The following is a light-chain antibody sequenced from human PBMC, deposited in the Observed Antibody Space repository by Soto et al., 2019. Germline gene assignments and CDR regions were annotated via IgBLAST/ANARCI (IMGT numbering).Light chain of an antibody. V-gene: IGLV2-11*01. J-gene: IGLJ2*01. Sequence: QSVLTQPRSVSGSPGQSVTISCTGTSSDVGGYNYVSWYQQHPGKAPKLMIYDVNDRPSGVPDRFPGSKSGNTASLTISGLQAEGEADYYCCSYAGTYTLLFGGGTKVTVL. CDR3: CSYAGTYTLL. CDR2: DVN. CDR1: SSDVGGYNY.